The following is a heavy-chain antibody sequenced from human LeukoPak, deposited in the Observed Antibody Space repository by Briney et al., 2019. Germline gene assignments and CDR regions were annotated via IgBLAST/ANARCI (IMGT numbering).Heavy chain of an antibody. V-gene: IGHV1-2*06. Sequence: ASVKVSCKASGYTFTGYYMHWVRQAPGQGLEWMGRINPNSGGTNYAQKFQGRVTMTRDTSISTAYMGLSRLRSDDTAVYYCARGPSTSPNWPTDWFDPWGQGTLVTVSS. D-gene: IGHD2-2*01. CDR1: GYTFTGYY. CDR3: ARGPSTSPNWPTDWFDP. J-gene: IGHJ5*02. CDR2: INPNSGGT.